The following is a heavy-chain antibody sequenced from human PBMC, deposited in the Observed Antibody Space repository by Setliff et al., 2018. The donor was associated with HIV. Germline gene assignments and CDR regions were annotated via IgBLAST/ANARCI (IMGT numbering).Heavy chain of an antibody. V-gene: IGHV3-74*01. CDR1: GFTFSPYW. CDR3: ARDGTRLLAAMDV. J-gene: IGHJ6*03. Sequence: PGGSLRLSCAASGFTFSPYWMNWVRQAPGKGLVWVAHINSDGTTTRYADSVKGRLTISRDNAKNSLFLQMNNLRVEDTAVYYCARDGTRLLAAMDVWGTGTTVTVSS. CDR2: INSDGTTT.